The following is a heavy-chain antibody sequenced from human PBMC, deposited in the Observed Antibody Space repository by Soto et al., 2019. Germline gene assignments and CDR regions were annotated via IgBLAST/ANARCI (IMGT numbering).Heavy chain of an antibody. CDR3: ARADWQRRVGNDPFDY. J-gene: IGHJ4*02. CDR2: ITGSGSVM. D-gene: IGHD1-1*01. CDR1: GFTFSDYY. Sequence: QGQLVEFGGGLAKPGGALRLSCEASGFTFSDYYMAWIRQVPWKGLEWVSYITGSGSVMYYADSVKGQCTISRDNARNTLYLHIRGLRAEHTAVYYCARADWQRRVGNDPFDYWGQGTLVPVSS. V-gene: IGHV3-11*01.